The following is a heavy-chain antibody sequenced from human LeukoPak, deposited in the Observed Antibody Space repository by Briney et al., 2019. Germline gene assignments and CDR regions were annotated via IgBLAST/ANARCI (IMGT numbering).Heavy chain of an antibody. CDR2: ISTSSTYT. J-gene: IGHJ6*04. D-gene: IGHD2-2*01. CDR1: GFTFSDYY. Sequence: PGGSLRLSCAASGFTFSDYYMNWIRLAPGKGLEWVSSISTSSTYTNCADSVRGRFTISRDNANNSLYLQMNSLRAEDTAVYYCARAQVVPAATYYYYYGMDVWGKGTTVTVSS. CDR3: ARAQVVPAATYYYYYGMDV. V-gene: IGHV3-11*06.